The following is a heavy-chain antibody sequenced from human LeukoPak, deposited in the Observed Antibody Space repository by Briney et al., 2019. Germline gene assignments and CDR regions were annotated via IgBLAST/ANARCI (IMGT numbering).Heavy chain of an antibody. CDR2: IWYDGSNK. CDR1: GFTFSSYA. Sequence: PGGSLRLSCAASGFTFSSYAMSWVRQAPGKGLEWVAVIWYDGSNKYYADSVKGRFTISRDNSKNTLYLQMNSLRPEDTAVYYCAKDPTNWGNYGYFDYWGQGTLVTVSS. CDR3: AKDPTNWGNYGYFDY. D-gene: IGHD3-16*01. J-gene: IGHJ4*02. V-gene: IGHV3-30*02.